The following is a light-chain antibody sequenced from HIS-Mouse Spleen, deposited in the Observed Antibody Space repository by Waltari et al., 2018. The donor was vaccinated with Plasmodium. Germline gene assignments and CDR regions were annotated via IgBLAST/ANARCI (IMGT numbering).Light chain of an antibody. J-gene: IGKJ1*01. CDR3: QQYYSTPWT. CDR1: QSISSY. Sequence: DIQMTQSPSSLSASVGDRVTITCRASQSISSYLNWYQQKPGKAPKLLIYEASSLQSGVPSRFSGSGSGTEFTLTISSLQPEDFATYYCQQYYSTPWTFGQGTKVEIK. V-gene: IGKV1-39*01. CDR2: EAS.